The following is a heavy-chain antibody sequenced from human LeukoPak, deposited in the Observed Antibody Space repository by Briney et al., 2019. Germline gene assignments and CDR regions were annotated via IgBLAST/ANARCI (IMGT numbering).Heavy chain of an antibody. CDR1: GYTFTSYG. V-gene: IGHV1-18*01. J-gene: IGHJ4*02. CDR3: ARPFTGYSGFDY. D-gene: IGHD5-12*01. CDR2: ISAYNGNT. Sequence: ASVKVSCKASGYTFTSYGISWVRQAPGQGLEWMGWISAYNGNTNYAQKLQGRVTMTRNTSISTAYMELSSLRSEDTAVYYCARPFTGYSGFDYWGQGTLVTVSS.